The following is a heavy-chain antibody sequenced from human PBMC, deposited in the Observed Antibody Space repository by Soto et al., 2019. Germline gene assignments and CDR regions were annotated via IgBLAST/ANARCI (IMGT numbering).Heavy chain of an antibody. CDR3: ARGPTNPLIAASDDYYYGMDV. D-gene: IGHD6-13*01. CDR1: GGTFSSYA. V-gene: IGHV1-69*12. J-gene: IGHJ6*02. CDR2: IIPIFGTA. Sequence: QVQLVQSGAEVKQPGSSVKVSCKASGGTFSSYAISWVRQAPGQGLEWMGGIIPIFGTANYAQKFQGRVTITADESTSTDYMELSSLRSEDTAVYYCARGPTNPLIAASDDYYYGMDVWGQGTTVTVSS.